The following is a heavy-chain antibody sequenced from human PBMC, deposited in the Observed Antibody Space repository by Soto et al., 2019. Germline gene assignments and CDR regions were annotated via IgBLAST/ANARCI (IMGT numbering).Heavy chain of an antibody. D-gene: IGHD2-2*01. CDR1: GFTFRNYA. CDR2: IGAGGDIT. CDR3: VPSLPSAAAY. J-gene: IGHJ4*02. Sequence: GGSLRLSCAASGFTFRNYAMSWVRQAPGKGLEWVSAIGAGGDITYYADSVKGRFTISRDKSKNTLYLQLNSLRAEDTAVYYCVPSLPSAAAYWGQGTLVTVSS. V-gene: IGHV3-23*01.